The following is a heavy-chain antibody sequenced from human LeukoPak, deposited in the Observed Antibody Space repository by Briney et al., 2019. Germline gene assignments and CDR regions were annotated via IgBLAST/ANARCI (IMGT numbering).Heavy chain of an antibody. D-gene: IGHD3-10*01. Sequence: EASVKVSCKASGYTFTGNYIHWVRQAPGQGLEWMGWINPNSGDTHYAQKFQGRVTMTRDTSISTAYMELSSLRSEDTAVYYCARGTGLKAFDIWGQGTMVTVSS. CDR3: ARGTGLKAFDI. J-gene: IGHJ3*02. CDR2: INPNSGDT. V-gene: IGHV1-2*02. CDR1: GYTFTGNY.